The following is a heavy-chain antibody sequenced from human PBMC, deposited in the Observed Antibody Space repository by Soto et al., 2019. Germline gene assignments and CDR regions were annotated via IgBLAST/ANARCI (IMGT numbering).Heavy chain of an antibody. CDR1: GFSFINHW. CDR3: ASRPSDVYYYGVFDY. D-gene: IGHD3-10*01. Sequence: GSLRLSCEASGFSFINHWITFVRHSPGRGLEWVANIKQDGTEKYYVDSVKGRFIISRDNARNSLYLQMNSLRAEDTAVYYCASRPSDVYYYGVFDYWGQGTLVTSPQ. V-gene: IGHV3-7*03. CDR2: IKQDGTEK. J-gene: IGHJ4*02.